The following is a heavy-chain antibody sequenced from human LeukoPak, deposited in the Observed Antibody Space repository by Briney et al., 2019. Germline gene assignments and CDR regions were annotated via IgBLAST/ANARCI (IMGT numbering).Heavy chain of an antibody. V-gene: IGHV1-18*01. CDR2: ISGYNGNT. J-gene: IGHJ6*03. Sequence: GASVKVSCKASGYTFTSYGISWVRQAPGQGLEWMGWISGYNGNTHYAQKDQGRVTMTTDTSTSTAYMELRSLRPDDTVVYYCAREGYYDFWSGYNHYYYYMDVWGKGTTVTASS. CDR3: AREGYYDFWSGYNHYYYYMDV. CDR1: GYTFTSYG. D-gene: IGHD3-3*01.